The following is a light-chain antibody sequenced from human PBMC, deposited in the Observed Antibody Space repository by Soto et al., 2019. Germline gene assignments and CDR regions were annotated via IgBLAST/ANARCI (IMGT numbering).Light chain of an antibody. J-gene: IGKJ4*01. CDR2: AAS. V-gene: IGKV3-15*01. CDR1: QSVSTS. Sequence: EIVMTQSPATLSLSPGERATLSCRASQSVSTSLAWYQQRPGQAPRLLIYAASTRAPGIPARFSRSGSGTEFTLTLSSVQSEDCAVYYCQQYDKWPLTFGGRTKVEIK. CDR3: QQYDKWPLT.